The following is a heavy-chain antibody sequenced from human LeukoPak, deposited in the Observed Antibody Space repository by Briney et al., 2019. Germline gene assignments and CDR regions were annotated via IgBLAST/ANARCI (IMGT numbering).Heavy chain of an antibody. D-gene: IGHD3-22*01. CDR2: IYYSGST. CDR1: GGSISSYY. Sequence: SETLSLTCTVPGGSISSYYWSWIRQPPGKGLEWIGYIYYSGSTNYNPSLKSRVTISVDTSKNQFSLKLSSVTAADTAVYYCASSTHGLNWFNPWGQGTLVTVSS. J-gene: IGHJ5*02. CDR3: ASSTHGLNWFNP. V-gene: IGHV4-59*01.